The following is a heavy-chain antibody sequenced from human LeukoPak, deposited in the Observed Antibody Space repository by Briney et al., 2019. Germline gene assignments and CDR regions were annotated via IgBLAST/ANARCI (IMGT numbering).Heavy chain of an antibody. CDR2: IYPGDSDT. Sequence: GESLKISWRGSGYSFTSYWLGWVRQMPGKGLEWMGIIYPGDSDTRYSPSFQGQVTISADKSISTAYLQWSSLKASDTAMYFCARGFIYCSGVSCQDWYFDLWGRGTLVTVSS. J-gene: IGHJ2*01. CDR1: GYSFTSYW. CDR3: ARGFIYCSGVSCQDWYFDL. D-gene: IGHD2-15*01. V-gene: IGHV5-51*01.